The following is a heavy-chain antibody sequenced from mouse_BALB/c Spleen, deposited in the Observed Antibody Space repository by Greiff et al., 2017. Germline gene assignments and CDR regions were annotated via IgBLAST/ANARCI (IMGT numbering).Heavy chain of an antibody. CDR2: ISSGSSTI. CDR1: GFTFSSFG. J-gene: IGHJ4*01. D-gene: IGHD2-10*01. CDR3: ARRRAYYGNYDYAMDY. Sequence: EVKLVESGGGLVQPGGSRKLSCAASGFTFSSFGMHWVRQAPEKGLEWVAYISSGSSTIYYADTVKGRFTISRDNPKNTLFLQMTSLRSEDTAMYYCARRRAYYGNYDYAMDYWGQGTSVTVSS. V-gene: IGHV5-17*02.